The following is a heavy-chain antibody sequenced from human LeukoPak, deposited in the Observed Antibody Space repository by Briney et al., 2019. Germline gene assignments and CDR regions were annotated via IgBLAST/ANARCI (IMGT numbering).Heavy chain of an antibody. Sequence: QTLSLTCAISGDSVSSNGATWIWIRQSASRGLEWLGRTYFMSKWYYDYAVSLQGRITVSPDTSKNRFSLQLHSVTPEDTAVYYCARAPHGSGCDFWGQGTLVTVSS. J-gene: IGHJ4*02. CDR3: ARAPHGSGCDF. CDR2: TYFMSKWYY. CDR1: GDSVSSNGAT. V-gene: IGHV6-1*01. D-gene: IGHD6-19*01.